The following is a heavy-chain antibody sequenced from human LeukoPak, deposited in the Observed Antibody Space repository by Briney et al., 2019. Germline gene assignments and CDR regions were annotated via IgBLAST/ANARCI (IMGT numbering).Heavy chain of an antibody. CDR2: IDPNSGGT. CDR1: GYTFTGYY. J-gene: IGHJ3*02. V-gene: IGHV1-2*02. D-gene: IGHD2-15*01. CDR3: AREGRGWAFDI. Sequence: GASVNVSCKASGYTFTGYYIHWVRQAPGQGLEWMGGIDPNSGGTKYAQKFQGRVTMTRDTYISTAYMELSRLRSDDTAVYYCAREGRGWAFDIWGQGTMVTVSS.